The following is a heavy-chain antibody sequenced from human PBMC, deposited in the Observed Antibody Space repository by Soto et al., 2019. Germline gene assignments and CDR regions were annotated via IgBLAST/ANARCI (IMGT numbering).Heavy chain of an antibody. CDR2: TYYRSKWYN. Sequence: SQTLSLTCAISGDSVSSNSAAWNWIRQSPSRGLEWLGRTYYRSKWYNDYAVSVKSRITINPDTSKNQFSLQLNSVTPEDTAVYYCAREHYDFWSGYYQRTLDYWGQGTLVTVSS. CDR1: GDSVSSNSAA. D-gene: IGHD3-3*01. J-gene: IGHJ4*02. CDR3: AREHYDFWSGYYQRTLDY. V-gene: IGHV6-1*01.